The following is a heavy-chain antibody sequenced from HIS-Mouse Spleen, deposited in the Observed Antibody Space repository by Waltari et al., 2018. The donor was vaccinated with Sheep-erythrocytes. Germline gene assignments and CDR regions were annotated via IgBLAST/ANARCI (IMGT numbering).Heavy chain of an antibody. V-gene: IGHV3-9*01. CDR2: ISGNSGSI. J-gene: IGHJ4*02. Sequence: GRSLRLSCAASGSSFDDYAMPWVRQAAGKGLVWVSGISGNSGSIGYADSVKGRFTISRDNAKNSLYLQMNSLRAEDTALYYCAKDISRNIVVVPVAVGDYWGQGTLVTVSS. CDR1: GSSFDDYA. D-gene: IGHD2-2*01. CDR3: AKDISRNIVVVPVAVGDY.